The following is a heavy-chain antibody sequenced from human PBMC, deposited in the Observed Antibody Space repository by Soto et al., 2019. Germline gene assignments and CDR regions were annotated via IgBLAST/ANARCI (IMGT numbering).Heavy chain of an antibody. Sequence: EVQLVESGGGLVQPAESLSLSCAASGFTFSSYWMHWFHQAPGKGLVWVSRINSDESRTSYAGSVKGRFTISRANAKNTLELRRNSLRAEYTAVYYWVRTSMAVAAATRADYWGQGTLVTISS. D-gene: IGHD2-15*01. CDR3: VRTSMAVAAATRADY. CDR1: GFTFSSYW. V-gene: IGHV3-74*01. J-gene: IGHJ4*02. CDR2: INSDESRT.